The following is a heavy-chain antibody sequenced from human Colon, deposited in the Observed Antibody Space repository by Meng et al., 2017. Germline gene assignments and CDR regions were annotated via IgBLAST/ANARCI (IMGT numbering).Heavy chain of an antibody. Sequence: QAQLQESGPGLVKPSETLSLTCTVSGGSISSYYWTWIRQPAGKGLEWIGRIYSSGSTNYNPSLKSRVTMSVDTSKNQVSLNLTSVTAADTAVYYCARDGSGSRPFDYWGQGTLVTVSS. V-gene: IGHV4-4*07. CDR2: IYSSGST. CDR1: GGSISSYY. D-gene: IGHD3-10*01. CDR3: ARDGSGSRPFDY. J-gene: IGHJ4*02.